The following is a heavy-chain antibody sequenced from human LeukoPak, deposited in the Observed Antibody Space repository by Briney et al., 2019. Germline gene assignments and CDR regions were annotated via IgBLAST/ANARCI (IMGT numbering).Heavy chain of an antibody. V-gene: IGHV3-23*01. CDR1: GFTFSSYA. D-gene: IGHD2-2*01. Sequence: GGSLRLSCAASGFTFSSYAMNWVRQAPGKGLEWVSVISGSGGSTYYADSVKGRFTISRDNSKNTLYLQMNSLRVEDTAVYYCAKDRCSGTSCQFDYWGQGTLVNVSS. CDR2: ISGSGGST. CDR3: AKDRCSGTSCQFDY. J-gene: IGHJ4*02.